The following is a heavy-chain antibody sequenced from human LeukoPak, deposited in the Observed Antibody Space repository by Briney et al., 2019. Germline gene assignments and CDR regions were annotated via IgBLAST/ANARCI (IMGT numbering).Heavy chain of an antibody. Sequence: SETLSLTCAVYGGSFGGYYWSWIRQPPGKGLEWIGEINHSGSTNYNPSLKSRVTISVDTSKNQFSLKLSSVTAADTAVYYCARGLQVADPWGQGTLVTVSS. V-gene: IGHV4-34*01. CDR3: ARGLQVADP. CDR1: GGSFGGYY. J-gene: IGHJ5*02. D-gene: IGHD2-15*01. CDR2: INHSGST.